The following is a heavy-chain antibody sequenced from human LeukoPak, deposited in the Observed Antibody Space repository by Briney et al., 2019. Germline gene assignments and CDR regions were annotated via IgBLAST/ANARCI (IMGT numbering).Heavy chain of an antibody. J-gene: IGHJ4*02. CDR3: ATMVQGVHTYFGS. CDR2: IYYRGST. Sequence: SETLSLTCTVSGGSISSHYWSWIRQPPGKGLEWIGYIYYRGSTNYNPSLKSRVTMSLDTSKNQLFLKLSPVTAADTAVYYCATMVQGVHTYFGSWGQGNLVAVSS. D-gene: IGHD3-10*01. V-gene: IGHV4-59*11. CDR1: GGSISSHY.